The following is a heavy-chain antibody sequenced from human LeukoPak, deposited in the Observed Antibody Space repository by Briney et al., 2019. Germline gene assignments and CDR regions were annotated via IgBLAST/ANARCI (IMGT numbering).Heavy chain of an antibody. Sequence: GGSLRLSCAASGFTFTAYSMNWVRQAPGKGLEWISYISSSSLTIYYADSVKGRFTISRDNAKNSLYLHMHNVRRDDTARYFCATGEERRGGVVGAMWGQGTLVTVSS. J-gene: IGHJ4*02. CDR1: GFTFTAYS. D-gene: IGHD1-26*01. V-gene: IGHV3-48*01. CDR3: ATGEERRGGVVGAM. CDR2: ISSSSLTI.